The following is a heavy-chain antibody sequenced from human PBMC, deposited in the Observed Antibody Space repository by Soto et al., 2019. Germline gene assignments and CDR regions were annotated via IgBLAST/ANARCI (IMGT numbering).Heavy chain of an antibody. CDR1: GGSISSGGYS. D-gene: IGHD4-17*01. J-gene: IGHJ4*02. Sequence: SETLSLTCAVSGGSISSGGYSWSWIRQPPGKGLEWIGYIYHSGSTCYNPSLKSRVTISVDRSKNQFSLKLSSVTAADTAVYYCARAHYGDYASLGYWGQGTLVTVSS. CDR3: ARAHYGDYASLGY. V-gene: IGHV4-30-2*01. CDR2: IYHSGST.